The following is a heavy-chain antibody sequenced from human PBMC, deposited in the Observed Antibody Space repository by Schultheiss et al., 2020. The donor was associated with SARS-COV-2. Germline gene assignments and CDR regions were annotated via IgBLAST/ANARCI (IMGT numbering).Heavy chain of an antibody. CDR3: ARGYSSAWGYYFDH. V-gene: IGHV3-30-3*01. Sequence: GGSLRLSCAASRFTFSSYAMHWVRQAPGRGLEWVAMISYDGGLKYYADSVKDRFTVSRDNSVTTLYLEMNSLRVEDTAVYYCARGYSSAWGYYFDHWGQGTLVTVSS. CDR2: ISYDGGLK. D-gene: IGHD6-19*01. CDR1: RFTFSSYA. J-gene: IGHJ4*02.